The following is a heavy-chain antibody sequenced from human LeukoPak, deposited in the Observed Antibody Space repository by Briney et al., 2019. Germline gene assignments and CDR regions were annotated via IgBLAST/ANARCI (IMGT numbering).Heavy chain of an antibody. Sequence: SCKASGYTFTGYYMHWVRQAPGKGLEWVAVISYDGSNKYYADSVKGRFTISRDNSKNTLYLQMNSLRAEDTAVYYCARDRDTMIVVVTGGLDYWGQGTLVTVSS. CDR2: ISYDGSNK. J-gene: IGHJ4*02. V-gene: IGHV3-30-3*01. D-gene: IGHD3-22*01. CDR1: GYTFTGYY. CDR3: ARDRDTMIVVVTGGLDY.